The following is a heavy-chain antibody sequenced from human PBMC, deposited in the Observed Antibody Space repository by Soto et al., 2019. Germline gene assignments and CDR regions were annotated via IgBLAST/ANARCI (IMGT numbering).Heavy chain of an antibody. J-gene: IGHJ6*02. CDR3: AKDMAPYYYDSSGYYYYGMDV. CDR1: GFTFDDYT. CDR2: ISWDGGST. Sequence: EVQLVESGGVVVQPGGSLRLSCAASGFTFDDYTMHWVRQAPGKGLEWVSLISWDGGSTYYADSVKGRFTISRDNSKNSLYLQMNSLRTEDTALYYCAKDMAPYYYDSSGYYYYGMDVWGQGTTVTVSS. D-gene: IGHD3-22*01. V-gene: IGHV3-43*01.